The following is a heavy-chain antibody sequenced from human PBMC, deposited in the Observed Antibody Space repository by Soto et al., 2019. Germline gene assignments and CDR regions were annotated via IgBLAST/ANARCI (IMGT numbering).Heavy chain of an antibody. CDR2: INHSGST. J-gene: IGHJ5*02. D-gene: IGHD5-12*01. Sequence: SETLSLTCAVYGGSFSGYYWSWIRQPPGKGLEWIGEINHSGSTNYNPSLKSRVTISVDTSKNQFSLKLSSVTAADTAVYYCARGRPYIVATISRWFDTWGQGPLVT. V-gene: IGHV4-34*01. CDR3: ARGRPYIVATISRWFDT. CDR1: GGSFSGYY.